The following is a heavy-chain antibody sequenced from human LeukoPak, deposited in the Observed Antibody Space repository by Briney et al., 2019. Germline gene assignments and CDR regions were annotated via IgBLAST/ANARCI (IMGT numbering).Heavy chain of an antibody. CDR1: GFTFSSYN. V-gene: IGHV3-48*04. J-gene: IGHJ4*02. D-gene: IGHD6-19*01. CDR2: INSLSSTI. CDR3: AREGAYSSGWYPPDY. Sequence: PGGSLRLSCAASGFTFSSYNMNWVRQTPGKGLEWVSYINSLSSTIYYVDSVKGRFTISRDNAKNSLYLQMNSLRAEDTAVYYCAREGAYSSGWYPPDYWGQGTLVTVSS.